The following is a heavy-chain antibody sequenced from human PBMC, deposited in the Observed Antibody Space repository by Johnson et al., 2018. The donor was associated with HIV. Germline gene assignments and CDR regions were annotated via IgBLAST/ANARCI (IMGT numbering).Heavy chain of an antibody. J-gene: IGHJ3*02. CDR1: GFTFSAFA. CDR2: ISFDGTKK. CDR3: AKDMGYGGNPGAFDI. Sequence: QMQLVESGGGVVQPGGSLRLSCAASGFTFSAFAMHWVRQAPGKGLEWVALISFDGTKKYYADSVKGRFTISRDKAKNSLYLQMNSLRAEDTALYYCAKDMGYGGNPGAFDIWGQGTMVTVSS. D-gene: IGHD4-23*01. V-gene: IGHV3-30*04.